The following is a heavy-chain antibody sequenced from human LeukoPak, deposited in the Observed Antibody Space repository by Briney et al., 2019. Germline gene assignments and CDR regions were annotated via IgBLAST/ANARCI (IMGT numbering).Heavy chain of an antibody. D-gene: IGHD2-15*01. J-gene: IGHJ4*02. CDR1: GFTFSNYW. Sequence: GGSLRLSCVTSGFTFSNYWMSWVRQAPGKGLEWVANIKQDGSEKYYVDSVKGRFTISRDNAKNSLYLQMNSLRAEDTAVYYCARADIVVVVAAINPLDYWGQGTLVTVSS. CDR3: ARADIVVVVAAINPLDY. V-gene: IGHV3-7*01. CDR2: IKQDGSEK.